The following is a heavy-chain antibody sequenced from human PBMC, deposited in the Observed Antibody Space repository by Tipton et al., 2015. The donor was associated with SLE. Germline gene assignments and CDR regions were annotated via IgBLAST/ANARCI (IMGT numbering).Heavy chain of an antibody. V-gene: IGHV4-59*11. CDR3: ARDVAGSYCGGDCSDFYYHMDV. Sequence: TLSLTCSVSGASISSHHWGWLRQPPGKGLEWIGHIFYTGSTIYNPSLKSRVTISIHTSETQFSPKLSSVTAADTAVYYCARDVAGSYCGGDCSDFYYHMDVWGKGTTVTVSS. D-gene: IGHD2-21*01. CDR1: GASISSHH. CDR2: IFYTGST. J-gene: IGHJ6*03.